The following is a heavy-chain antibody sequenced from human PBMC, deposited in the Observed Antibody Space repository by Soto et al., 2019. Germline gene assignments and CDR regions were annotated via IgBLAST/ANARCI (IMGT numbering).Heavy chain of an antibody. CDR1: GFTFSSYS. CDR3: VRDHYYYDHWLDP. Sequence: EVQLVESGGGLVKPGGSLRLSCAASGFTFSSYSMNWVRQAPGKGLEWVSSISSSSTDIYYADSVKGRFTISRDNAKNSLYLQMNSLRAEGTAVYYCVRDHYYYDHWLDPWGQGTLVTVSS. CDR2: ISSSSTDI. D-gene: IGHD3-22*01. J-gene: IGHJ5*02. V-gene: IGHV3-21*01.